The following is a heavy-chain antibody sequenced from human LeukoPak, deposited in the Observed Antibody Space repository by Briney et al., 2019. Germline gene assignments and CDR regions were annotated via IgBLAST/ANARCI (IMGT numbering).Heavy chain of an antibody. J-gene: IGHJ3*02. Sequence: SETLSLTCAVSGYSISSGYYWGWIRQPPGKGLEWIGSIYHSGSTYHNPSLKSRVTISVDTSKNQFSLKLSSVTAADTAVYYCARGKRWLHPGDAFDIWGQGTMVTVSS. D-gene: IGHD5-24*01. CDR3: ARGKRWLHPGDAFDI. CDR2: IYHSGST. CDR1: GYSISSGYY. V-gene: IGHV4-38-2*01.